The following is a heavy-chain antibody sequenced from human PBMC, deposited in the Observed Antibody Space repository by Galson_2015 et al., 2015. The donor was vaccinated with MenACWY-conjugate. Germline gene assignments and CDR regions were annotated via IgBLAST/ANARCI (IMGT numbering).Heavy chain of an antibody. J-gene: IGHJ4*01. V-gene: IGHV1-46*01. CDR1: GYTFTTHY. CDR3: VREYRVVSFDY. CDR2: IRPSGDDGT. Sequence: SVKVSCKASGYTFTTHYMHWARQAPGQGLEWMGIIRPSGDDGTTYAQKFQGRVNMTRDTSTSTVYIDLSSLRSEDTAVYYCVREYRVVSFDYCGHGTLVTVSS. D-gene: IGHD2-21*01.